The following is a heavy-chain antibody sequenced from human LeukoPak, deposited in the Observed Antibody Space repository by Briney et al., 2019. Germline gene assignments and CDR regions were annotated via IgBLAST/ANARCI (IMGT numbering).Heavy chain of an antibody. D-gene: IGHD4-17*01. V-gene: IGHV1-69*04. CDR3: EYGSGAFDI. CDR1: GGTFSSYA. J-gene: IGHJ3*02. Sequence: GASVKVSCKASGGTFSSYAISWVRQAPGQGLEWMGRIIPILGIANYAQKFQRRVTITADKSTSTAYMELSSLRSEDTAVYYCEYGSGAFDIWGQGTMVTVSS. CDR2: IIPILGIA.